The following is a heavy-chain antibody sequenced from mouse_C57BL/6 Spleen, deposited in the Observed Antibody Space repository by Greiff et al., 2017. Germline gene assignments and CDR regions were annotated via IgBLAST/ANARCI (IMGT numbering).Heavy chain of an antibody. CDR3: ARSNEYDDEYYFDY. CDR1: GYSITSGYY. V-gene: IGHV3-6*01. Sequence: EVQLQQSGPGLVKPSQSLSLTCSVTGYSITSGYYWNWIRQFPGNKLEWMGYISYDGSNNYNPSLKNRISITRDTSKNQFFLKLNSVTTEDTATYYCARSNEYDDEYYFDYWGQGTTLTVSA. CDR2: ISYDGSN. J-gene: IGHJ2*01. D-gene: IGHD2-4*01.